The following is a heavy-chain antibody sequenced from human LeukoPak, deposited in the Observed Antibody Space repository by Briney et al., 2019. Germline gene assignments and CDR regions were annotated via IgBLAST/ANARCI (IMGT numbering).Heavy chain of an antibody. V-gene: IGHV3-9*01. J-gene: IGHJ3*02. D-gene: IGHD2-2*01. CDR2: INWNSGSI. CDR3: AKDIYLRYCSSTSCSPDGAFDI. Sequence: GGSLRLSCAASGFTFDDYAMHWVRQAPGKGLEWVSGINWNSGSIGYADSVKGRFTISRDNAKNSLYLQMNSLRAEDTALYYCAKDIYLRYCSSTSCSPDGAFDIWGQGTMVTVSS. CDR1: GFTFDDYA.